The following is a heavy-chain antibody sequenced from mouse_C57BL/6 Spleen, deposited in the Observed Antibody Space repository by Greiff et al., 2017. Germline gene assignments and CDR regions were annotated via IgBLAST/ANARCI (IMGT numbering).Heavy chain of an antibody. D-gene: IGHD1-1*01. CDR1: GYTFTSYW. CDR3: ARSDYYGSSYAMDY. V-gene: IGHV1-52*01. CDR2: IDPSDSET. J-gene: IGHJ4*01. Sequence: QVQLQQSGAELVRPGSSVKLSCKASGYTFTSYWMHWVKQRPIQGLEWIGNIDPSDSETHYNQKFTDKATLTVDKSSSTAYMQLSSLTSEDSAVYYCARSDYYGSSYAMDYWGQGTSVTVSS.